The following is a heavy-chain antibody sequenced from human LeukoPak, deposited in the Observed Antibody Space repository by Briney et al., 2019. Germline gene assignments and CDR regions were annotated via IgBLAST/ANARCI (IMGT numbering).Heavy chain of an antibody. Sequence: PGRSLTLSCAAPEFPFTTFGMPWGRPAPGKGLEWGAFIYYEGSNIYYADYVNGRFTISRDISKNTLYLQMDSLRAEDTAIYYCARDCKTNSFDYWGQGTLVTVSS. CDR2: IYYEGSNI. D-gene: IGHD1-1*01. CDR3: ARDCKTNSFDY. CDR1: EFPFTTFG. J-gene: IGHJ4*02. V-gene: IGHV3-33*01.